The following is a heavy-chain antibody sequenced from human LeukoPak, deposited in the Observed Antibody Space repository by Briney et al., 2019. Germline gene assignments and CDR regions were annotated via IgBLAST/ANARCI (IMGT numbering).Heavy chain of an antibody. V-gene: IGHV1-2*02. CDR2: INPNSGGT. CDR3: AREGYNWNYVWFDP. CDR1: EYTFTGYY. J-gene: IGHJ5*02. Sequence: ASVKVSCKASEYTFTGYYMHWVRQAPGQGLEWMGWINPNSGGTNYAQKFQGRVTMTRDTSISTAYMELSRLRSDDTAVYYCAREGYNWNYVWFDPRGQGTLVTVSS. D-gene: IGHD1-7*01.